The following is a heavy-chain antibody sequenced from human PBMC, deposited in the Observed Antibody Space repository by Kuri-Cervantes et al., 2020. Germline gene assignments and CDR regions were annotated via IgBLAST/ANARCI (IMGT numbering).Heavy chain of an antibody. J-gene: IGHJ5*02. CDR2: IGTAGDT. Sequence: GGSLRLSCAASGFTFSSYDMHWVRQATGKGLEWVSAIGTAGDTYYPGSVKGRFTISRENAKNSLYLQMNSLRAGDTAVYYCARGKKSITGGWFDPWGQGTLVTVSS. CDR1: GFTFSSYD. D-gene: IGHD3-10*01. V-gene: IGHV3-13*01. CDR3: ARGKKSITGGWFDP.